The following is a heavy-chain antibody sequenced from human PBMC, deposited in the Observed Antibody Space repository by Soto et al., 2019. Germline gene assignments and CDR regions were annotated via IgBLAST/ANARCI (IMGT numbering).Heavy chain of an antibody. CDR2: IYPGDSDT. J-gene: IGHJ6*02. V-gene: IGHV5-51*01. Sequence: PGESLKISCKGSGYSFTSYWIGWVRQMPGKGLEWMGIIYPGDSDTRYSPSFQGQVTISADKSISTAYLQWSSLKASDTAMYYCARHPRRITGTTSYYYYGMDVWGQGTTVTVSS. D-gene: IGHD1-7*01. CDR3: ARHPRRITGTTSYYYYGMDV. CDR1: GYSFTSYW.